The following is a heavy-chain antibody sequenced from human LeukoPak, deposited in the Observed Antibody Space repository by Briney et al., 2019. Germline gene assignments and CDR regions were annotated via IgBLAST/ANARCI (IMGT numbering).Heavy chain of an antibody. V-gene: IGHV1-18*01. CDR3: ARGHPQGHCGGDCYTPLVY. J-gene: IGHJ4*02. CDR2: ISAYNGNT. Sequence: ASVKVSCKASGYTFTSHGISWVRQAPGQGLEWMGWISAYNGNTNYAQKLQGRVTMTTDTSTSTAYMELRSLRSDDTAVYYCARGHPQGHCGGDCYTPLVYWGQGTLVTVSS. CDR1: GYTFTSHG. D-gene: IGHD2-21*02.